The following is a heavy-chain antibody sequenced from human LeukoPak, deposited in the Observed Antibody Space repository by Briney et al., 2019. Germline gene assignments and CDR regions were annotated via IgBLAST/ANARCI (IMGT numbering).Heavy chain of an antibody. J-gene: IGHJ4*02. CDR3: AKEIYYYDSSGYSHPLDY. D-gene: IGHD3-22*01. V-gene: IGHV3-30*02. Sequence: GGSLRLSCAASGFTFSSYGMHWVRQAPGKGLEWVAFILYDGTNKYYADSVKGRFNISRDNSKNALYLQMNSLRAEDTAVYYCAKEIYYYDSSGYSHPLDYWGQGTLVTVSS. CDR1: GFTFSSYG. CDR2: ILYDGTNK.